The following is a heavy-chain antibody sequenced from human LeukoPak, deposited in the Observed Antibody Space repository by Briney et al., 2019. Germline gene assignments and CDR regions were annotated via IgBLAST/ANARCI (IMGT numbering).Heavy chain of an antibody. CDR2: IIPILGIA. V-gene: IGHV1-69*04. D-gene: IGHD5-18*01. Sequence: SVKVSCKASGGTFSSYAIGWVRQAPGQGLEWMGRIIPILGIANYAQKFQGRVTITADKSTSTAYMELSSLRSEDTAVYYCARSPPRWIQLGSGFYYFDYWGQGTLVTVSS. CDR3: ARSPPRWIQLGSGFYYFDY. CDR1: GGTFSSYA. J-gene: IGHJ4*02.